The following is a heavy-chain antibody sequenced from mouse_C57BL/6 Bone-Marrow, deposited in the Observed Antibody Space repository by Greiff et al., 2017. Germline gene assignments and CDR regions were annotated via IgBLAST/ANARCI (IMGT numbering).Heavy chain of an antibody. V-gene: IGHV1-64*01. CDR2: IHPTSGST. Sequence: QVQLQQPGAELVKPGASVKLSCKASGYTFTSYWMHWVKQRPGQGLEWIGMIHPTSGSTNYNEKFKSKATLTVDKSSSTAYMQLSSLPSEDSAVYDCAIYPSYCGSSPFAYWGQGTLVTVSA. CDR3: AIYPSYCGSSPFAY. D-gene: IGHD1-1*01. CDR1: GYTFTSYW. J-gene: IGHJ3*01.